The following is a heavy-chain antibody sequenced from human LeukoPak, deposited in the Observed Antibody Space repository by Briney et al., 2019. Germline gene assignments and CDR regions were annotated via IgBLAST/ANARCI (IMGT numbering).Heavy chain of an antibody. CDR3: AKSGSGWYIFPFDY. CDR2: IYYSGST. J-gene: IGHJ4*02. V-gene: IGHV4-59*01. D-gene: IGHD6-19*01. Sequence: SETLSLTCTVSGGSISSYYWSWIRQPPGKGLEWIGYIYYSGSTNYNPSLKSRVTISVDTSKNQFSLKLSSVTAADTAVYYCAKSGSGWYIFPFDYWGQGTLVTVSS. CDR1: GGSISSYY.